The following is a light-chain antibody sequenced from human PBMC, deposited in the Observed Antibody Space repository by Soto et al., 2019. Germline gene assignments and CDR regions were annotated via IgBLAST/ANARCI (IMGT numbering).Light chain of an antibody. CDR3: QQTYTIPRT. CDR1: QTVSKF. J-gene: IGKJ1*01. Sequence: DIHMTQSPSSLSASVGDRVTIACRASQTVSKFVNWYQQKPGKVPTLLIFTTSTLHSGVPSRFSGSGSGTEFTLTINGLQPEDFATYYCQQTYTIPRTFAQGTKVDIK. V-gene: IGKV1-39*01. CDR2: TTS.